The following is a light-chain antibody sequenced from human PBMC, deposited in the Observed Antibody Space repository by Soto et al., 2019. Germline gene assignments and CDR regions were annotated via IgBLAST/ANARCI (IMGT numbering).Light chain of an antibody. CDR1: SSDVGAYNF. Sequence: QSALTQPASVSGSPGPSIAISCTGTSSDVGAYNFVSWYQQLPGKAPQLIIFDVSDRPSGVSHRFSGSKSGNAASLTIAGLQAEDEADYYCSSYTTTSTYVFGTGTKLTVL. V-gene: IGLV2-14*03. CDR2: DVS. J-gene: IGLJ1*01. CDR3: SSYTTTSTYV.